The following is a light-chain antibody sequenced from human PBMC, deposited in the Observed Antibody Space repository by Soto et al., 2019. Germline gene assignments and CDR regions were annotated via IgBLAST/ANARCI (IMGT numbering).Light chain of an antibody. CDR2: DAS. CDR3: QQYNSYWT. V-gene: IGKV1-5*01. CDR1: QSISRW. Sequence: IQLTQSPSTLSASLGDTVTMTCRASQSISRWLSWYQQKAGKAPKLLIYDASTLQSGVPSRFSGSGSGTEFTLTISGLQPDDFATYYCQQYNSYWTFGQGTKVDIK. J-gene: IGKJ1*01.